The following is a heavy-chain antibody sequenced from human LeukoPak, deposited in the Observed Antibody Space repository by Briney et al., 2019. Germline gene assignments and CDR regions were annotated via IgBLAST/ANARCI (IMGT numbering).Heavy chain of an antibody. CDR3: ARELYYDILTGYFPYYYGMDV. V-gene: IGHV3-21*01. D-gene: IGHD3-9*01. CDR1: GFTFSSYS. CDR2: ISSSSNYI. J-gene: IGHJ6*04. Sequence: GGSLRLSCAASGFTFSSYSMNWVRQAPGKGLEWVSSISSSSNYIYYADSVKGRFTISRDNAKNSLYLQMNSLRAEDTAVYYCARELYYDILTGYFPYYYGMDVWGKGTTVTVSS.